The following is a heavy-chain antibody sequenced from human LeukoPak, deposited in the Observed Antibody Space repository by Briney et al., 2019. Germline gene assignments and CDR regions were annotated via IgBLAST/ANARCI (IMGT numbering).Heavy chain of an antibody. J-gene: IGHJ4*02. CDR3: AKSYGDYLGYFDS. CDR1: GGSISSYY. Sequence: SETLSLTCIVSGGSISSYYWSWIRQPPGKGLVWIGYIYHTGSNNYSPSLKSRVTMSVDTSKNQFSLKLSSVTAADTAVYYCAKSYGDYLGYFDSWGQGTLVTVSS. V-gene: IGHV4-59*08. CDR2: IYHTGSN. D-gene: IGHD4-17*01.